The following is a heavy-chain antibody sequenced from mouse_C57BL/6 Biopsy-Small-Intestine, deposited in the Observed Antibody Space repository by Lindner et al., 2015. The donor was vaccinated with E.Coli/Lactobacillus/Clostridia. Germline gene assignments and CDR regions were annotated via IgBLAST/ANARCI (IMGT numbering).Heavy chain of an antibody. D-gene: IGHD4-1*01. Sequence: VQLQESGAELVKPGASVKLSCKASGYTFTSYWMHWVKQRPGQGLEWIGEINPSNGDTNYNEKFKSKATLTVDKSSSTAYMQLSSLTSEDSAVYYCTAGTAWFAYWGQGTLVTVSA. CDR1: GYTFTSYW. J-gene: IGHJ3*01. CDR3: TAGTAWFAY. CDR2: INPSNGDT. V-gene: IGHV1S16*01.